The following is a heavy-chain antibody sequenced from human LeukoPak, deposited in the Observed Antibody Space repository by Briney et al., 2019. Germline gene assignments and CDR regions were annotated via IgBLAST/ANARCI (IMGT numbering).Heavy chain of an antibody. J-gene: IGHJ6*02. CDR1: GYNFKTHA. CDR2: ISGYNGDT. D-gene: IGHD3-3*01. V-gene: IGHV1-18*01. CDR3: ARFWVFGADTSPPYHQGMDL. Sequence: ASVKVSCQTSGYNFKTHAVSWVRQVPGQGLEWMGWISGYNGDTAFAQKFQGRDTMTKDTSTTTAYMELRSLTSDDTAVYYCARFWVFGADTSPPYHQGMDLWGRGTTVTVSS.